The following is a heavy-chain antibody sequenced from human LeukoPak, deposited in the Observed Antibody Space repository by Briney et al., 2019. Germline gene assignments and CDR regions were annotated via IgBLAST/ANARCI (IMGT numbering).Heavy chain of an antibody. J-gene: IGHJ4*02. CDR3: AKVGYYDSSGYYDY. V-gene: IGHV3-23*01. D-gene: IGHD3-22*01. CDR2: ISGSGGST. Sequence: GGSLRLSXAASGFTFSSYAMSWVRQAPGKGLEWVSAISGSGGSTYYADSVKGRFTISRDNSKNTLYLQMNSLRAEDTAVYYCAKVGYYDSSGYYDYWGQGTLVTVSS. CDR1: GFTFSSYA.